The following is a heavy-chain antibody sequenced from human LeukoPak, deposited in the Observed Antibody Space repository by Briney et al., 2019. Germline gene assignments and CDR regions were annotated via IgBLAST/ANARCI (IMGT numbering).Heavy chain of an antibody. D-gene: IGHD3-22*01. CDR1: GYSFSSYW. CDR2: IYPGHSDT. V-gene: IGHV5-51*01. J-gene: IGHJ5*02. Sequence: EESLKISCKGSGYSFSSYWIGWVRQMPGKGLEWMGIIYPGHSDTKYSPSFQGQVTMSADRSINTAYLQWSSLKASDTAIYYCARAPLDSSGNHWGVWFDPWGQGTLVTVSS. CDR3: ARAPLDSSGNHWGVWFDP.